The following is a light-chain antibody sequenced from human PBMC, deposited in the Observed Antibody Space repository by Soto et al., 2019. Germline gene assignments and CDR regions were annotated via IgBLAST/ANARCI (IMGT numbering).Light chain of an antibody. Sequence: QSALTQPRSVSGSPGXXXXISCTGTSSDVGGYNYVSWYQQHPGKAPKLMIYDVSKRPSGVPDRFSGSKSGNTASLTISGLQAEDEADYYCCSYAGSYTFVFGTGTKLTVL. CDR2: DVS. J-gene: IGLJ1*01. CDR1: SSDVGGYNY. V-gene: IGLV2-11*01. CDR3: CSYAGSYTFV.